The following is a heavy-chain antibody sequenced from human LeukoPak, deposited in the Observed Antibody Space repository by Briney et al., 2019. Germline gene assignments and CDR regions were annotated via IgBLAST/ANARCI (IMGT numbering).Heavy chain of an antibody. Sequence: SETLSLTCIVSGGSISSSNSYWGWIRQPPGKGLEWIGSISYTGSTYYNPSLKSRVTISVDTSKNQFSLKLSSVTAADTAVYYCARATTQWLARTNFDYWGQGTLVTVSS. V-gene: IGHV4-39*07. D-gene: IGHD6-19*01. CDR2: ISYTGST. J-gene: IGHJ4*02. CDR3: ARATTQWLARTNFDY. CDR1: GGSISSSNSY.